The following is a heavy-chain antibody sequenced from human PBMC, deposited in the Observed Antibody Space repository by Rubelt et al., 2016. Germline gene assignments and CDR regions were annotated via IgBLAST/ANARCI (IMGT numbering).Heavy chain of an antibody. J-gene: IGHJ5*02. V-gene: IGHV1-18*01. CDR1: GYTFTSYG. D-gene: IGHD3-10*01. Sequence: QVQLVQSGAEVKKPGASVKVSCKASGYTFTSYGISWVRQAPGQGLEWMGWISAYNGNTNYAQKLQGIGTRTTDTSTSTAYMELRSRRSDGTAVYYCARGVEYYYGSGTNWFDPWGQGTLVTVSS. CDR2: ISAYNGNT. CDR3: ARGVEYYYGSGTNWFDP.